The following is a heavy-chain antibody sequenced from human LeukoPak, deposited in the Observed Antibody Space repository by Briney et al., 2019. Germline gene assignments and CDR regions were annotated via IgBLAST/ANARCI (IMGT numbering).Heavy chain of an antibody. CDR2: VSYDGSNK. CDR3: AKGEYGDRFRAFDY. D-gene: IGHD4-17*01. Sequence: PGRSLRLSCAASGFTFSSYGMHWVRQAPGKGLDWVGIVSYDGSNKNYGDSVKGRFAISRDNAKNTLYLQMNSLRVEDTAVYYCAKGEYGDRFRAFDYWGQGILVTVSS. CDR1: GFTFSSYG. V-gene: IGHV3-30*18. J-gene: IGHJ4*02.